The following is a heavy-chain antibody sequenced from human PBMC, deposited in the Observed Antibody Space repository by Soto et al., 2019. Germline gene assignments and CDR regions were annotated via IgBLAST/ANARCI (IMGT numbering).Heavy chain of an antibody. Sequence: QVQLVESGGGVVQPGRSLRLSCAASGFTFGSHGRHWVRQAPGKGLEWVALIGYDGSGKYYTDSVKGRFTISRDNSKNLMYLQMNSLGAEDTAIYYCAKEDYTFFDSWGQGTLVTVSS. CDR2: IGYDGSGK. V-gene: IGHV3-30*18. CDR3: AKEDYTFFDS. CDR1: GFTFGSHG. D-gene: IGHD4-4*01. J-gene: IGHJ4*02.